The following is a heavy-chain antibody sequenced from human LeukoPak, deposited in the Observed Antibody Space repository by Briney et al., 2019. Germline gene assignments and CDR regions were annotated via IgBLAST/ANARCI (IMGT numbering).Heavy chain of an antibody. J-gene: IGHJ4*02. V-gene: IGHV1-18*01. D-gene: IGHD3-22*01. Sequence: ASVKVSCKASGYTFTSYGISWVRQAPGQGLEWMGWISAYNGNTNYAQKLQGRVTITRDTSASTAYMELSSLRSEDTAVYYCARVPSYWDSSGYGSFDYWGQGTLVTVSS. CDR1: GYTFTSYG. CDR3: ARVPSYWDSSGYGSFDY. CDR2: ISAYNGNT.